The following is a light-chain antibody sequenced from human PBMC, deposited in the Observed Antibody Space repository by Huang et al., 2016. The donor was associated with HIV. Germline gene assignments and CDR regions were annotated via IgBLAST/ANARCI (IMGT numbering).Light chain of an antibody. CDR2: WAS. Sequence: DIIMTQSPDSLAVSLGERATLNCRSSQSVYSSSTSKDYMAWFQQKPGQPPRLLLFWASTREAGVPDRFTGSGSGTHFTRTLAGLEAEDAAIYCCQQYYSSPQTFGQGTRVEVK. V-gene: IGKV4-1*01. CDR3: QQYYSSPQT. CDR1: QSVYSSSTSKDY. J-gene: IGKJ1*01.